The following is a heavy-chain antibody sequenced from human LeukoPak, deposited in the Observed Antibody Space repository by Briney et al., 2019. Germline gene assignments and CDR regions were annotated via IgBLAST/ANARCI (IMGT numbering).Heavy chain of an antibody. J-gene: IGHJ4*02. V-gene: IGHV3-11*04. Sequence: GGSPRLSCTASRFIFSDYYMSWIRQAPGKGLEWVFYISSSGTTKNCADFVKGRFTISRDNAKNSPYLQMNDLRAEDTAVYYCARGGLLPDFWGQGTLVTVSS. CDR3: ARGGLLPDF. D-gene: IGHD2-15*01. CDR2: ISSSGTTK. CDR1: RFIFSDYY.